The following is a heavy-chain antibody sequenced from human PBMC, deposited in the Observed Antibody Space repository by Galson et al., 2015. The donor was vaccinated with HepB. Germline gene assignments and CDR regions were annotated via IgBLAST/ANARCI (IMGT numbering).Heavy chain of an antibody. D-gene: IGHD3-10*01. Sequence: QSGAEVKKPGESLRISCKASGYTFSAFWITWVRQIPGKGLEWMGRIDPSDSYTDYSPSFRGHVTISADKSITTAYLQWSGLKASDTALYYCASRHSYVRSGTWYNGSDYWGQGTLVTVSS. V-gene: IGHV5-10-1*01. CDR1: GYTFSAFW. CDR2: IDPSDSYT. CDR3: ASRHSYVRSGTWYNGSDY. J-gene: IGHJ4*02.